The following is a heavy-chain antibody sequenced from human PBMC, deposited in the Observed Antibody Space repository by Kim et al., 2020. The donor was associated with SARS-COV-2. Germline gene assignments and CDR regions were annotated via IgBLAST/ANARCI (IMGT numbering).Heavy chain of an antibody. Sequence: GGSLRLSCAASGFTFSSYAMHWVRQAPGKGLEWVAVISYDGSNKYYADSVKGRFTISRDNSKNTLYLQMNSLRAEDTAVYYCARDAGYREGSGSSRFDYWGQGTLVTVSS. D-gene: IGHD3-10*01. CDR1: GFTFSSYA. J-gene: IGHJ4*02. V-gene: IGHV3-30*04. CDR3: ARDAGYREGSGSSRFDY. CDR2: ISYDGSNK.